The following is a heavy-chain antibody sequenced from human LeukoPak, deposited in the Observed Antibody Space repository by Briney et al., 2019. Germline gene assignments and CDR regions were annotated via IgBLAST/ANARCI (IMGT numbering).Heavy chain of an antibody. Sequence: SETLSLTCTVSGGSISSSNYYWGWIRQPPGKGLEWIGSIYYSGSTYYNPSLKSRVTISVDTSKNQFSLKLSSVTAADTAVYYCARAKLPTAAADYDAFDIWGQGTMVTVSS. J-gene: IGHJ3*02. CDR3: ARAKLPTAAADYDAFDI. D-gene: IGHD6-13*01. CDR1: GGSISSSNYY. V-gene: IGHV4-39*01. CDR2: IYYSGST.